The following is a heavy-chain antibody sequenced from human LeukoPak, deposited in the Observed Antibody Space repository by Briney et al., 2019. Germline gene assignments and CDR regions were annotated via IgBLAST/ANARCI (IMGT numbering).Heavy chain of an antibody. V-gene: IGHV4-38-2*02. D-gene: IGHD6-25*01. CDR3: ARDLLGSTGGY. CDR1: GYSISSGYY. J-gene: IGHJ4*02. Sequence: SETLSLTCAVSGYSISSGYYWGWIRQPPGKGLEWIGSIYHSGSTYYNPSLKSRVTISVDTSKNQFSLKLSSMTAADTAVYYCARDLLGSTGGYWGQGTLVTVSS. CDR2: IYHSGST.